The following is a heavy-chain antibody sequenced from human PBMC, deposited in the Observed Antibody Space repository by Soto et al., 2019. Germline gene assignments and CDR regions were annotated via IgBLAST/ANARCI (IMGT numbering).Heavy chain of an antibody. J-gene: IGHJ3*02. Sequence: QVQLVESGGGVVQPGRSLRLSCAASGFTFSSHAMHWVRQAPGKGLEWVAVISYDGSYKYYADSVKGRFTISRDNSKNTLYLQMNSLRAEDTAVYYCAREPSGSYISPVFDIWGQGTMVTVSP. V-gene: IGHV3-30-3*01. CDR3: AREPSGSYISPVFDI. CDR2: ISYDGSYK. CDR1: GFTFSSHA. D-gene: IGHD1-26*01.